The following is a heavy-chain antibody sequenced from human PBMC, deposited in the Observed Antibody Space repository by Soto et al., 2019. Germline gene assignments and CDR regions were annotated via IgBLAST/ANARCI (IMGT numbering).Heavy chain of an antibody. J-gene: IGHJ6*03. CDR1: GGSVSSGSYY. CDR2: IYYSGST. V-gene: IGHV4-61*01. D-gene: IGHD2-15*01. CDR3: ARVTHCSGGSCYYYYYYYYMDV. Sequence: SETLSLTCTVSGGSVSSGSYYWSWIRQPPGKGLEWIGYIYYSGSTNYNPSLKSRVTISVDTSKNQFSLKLSSVTAADTAVYYCARVTHCSGGSCYYYYYYYYMDVWGKGTTVTVSS.